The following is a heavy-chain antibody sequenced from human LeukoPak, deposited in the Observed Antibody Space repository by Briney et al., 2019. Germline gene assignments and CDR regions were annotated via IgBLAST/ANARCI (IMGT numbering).Heavy chain of an antibody. V-gene: IGHV3-30*02. CDR2: IRYDGSNK. CDR1: GFTFSGYG. Sequence: GGSLRLSCAASGFTFSGYGMHWVRQAPGKGLEWVAFIRYDGSNKYYADSVKGRFTISRDNSKNTLYLQMNSLRAEDTAVYYCAIFEVPYCGGDCYSSQGAFDIWGQGTMVTVSS. J-gene: IGHJ3*02. CDR3: AIFEVPYCGGDCYSSQGAFDI. D-gene: IGHD2-21*02.